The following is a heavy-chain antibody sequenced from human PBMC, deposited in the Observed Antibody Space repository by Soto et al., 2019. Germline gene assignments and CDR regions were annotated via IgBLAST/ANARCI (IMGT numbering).Heavy chain of an antibody. Sequence: EVQLLESGGALVQPGGSLRLSCAASGFTFSRHAMSWVRQAPGKGLEWVSAITGSGGSTYYADSVKGRFTISRDNSKNSLYLQMNSLIAEDTAVYYCAKVMGAYVTQSYFDYWGQGTLVTVSS. CDR3: AKVMGAYVTQSYFDY. CDR2: ITGSGGST. J-gene: IGHJ4*02. D-gene: IGHD2-21*02. CDR1: GFTFSRHA. V-gene: IGHV3-23*01.